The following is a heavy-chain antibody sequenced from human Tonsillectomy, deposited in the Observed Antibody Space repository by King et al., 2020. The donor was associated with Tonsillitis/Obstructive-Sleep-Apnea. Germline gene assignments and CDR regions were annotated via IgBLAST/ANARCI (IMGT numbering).Heavy chain of an antibody. Sequence: VQLVESGGNLVQPGRSLRLSCAASGFIFDDYAMHWVRQAPGKGLEWVSGISWNSGSIGYADSVKGRFTISRDNAKNSLYLQMNSLRVEDTALYYCAKGGGSYLDYYYYMDVWGNGTTVTVSS. J-gene: IGHJ6*03. CDR2: ISWNSGSI. CDR1: GFIFDDYA. D-gene: IGHD1-26*01. CDR3: AKGGGSYLDYYYYMDV. V-gene: IGHV3-9*01.